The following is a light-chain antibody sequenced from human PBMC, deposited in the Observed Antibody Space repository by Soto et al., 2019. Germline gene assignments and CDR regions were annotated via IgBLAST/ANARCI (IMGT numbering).Light chain of an antibody. CDR2: AAS. CDR1: QGIRNY. Sequence: DIQMTQSPTSLSASVGDRVTITCRASQGIRNYVAWYQQIPGKAPKLLIYAASTLQSGVPSRFSGSGSGTDFTLTINGLQPEDFGTYYCQQSYTTASITFGQGTRLEIK. CDR3: QQSYTTASIT. V-gene: IGKV1-27*01. J-gene: IGKJ5*01.